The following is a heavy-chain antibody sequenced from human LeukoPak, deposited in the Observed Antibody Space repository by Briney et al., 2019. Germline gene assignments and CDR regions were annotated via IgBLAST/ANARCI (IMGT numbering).Heavy chain of an antibody. CDR2: IKQDGSEK. Sequence: GGSLRLSCAASGFTFSSYWMSWVRQAPGKGLEWVASIKQDGSEKYYVDSVKGRLTISRDNAKNSLYLQMNSLRAEDTALYYCARAPGEGWFDPWDQGTLVTVSS. J-gene: IGHJ5*02. CDR3: ARAPGEGWFDP. D-gene: IGHD4-17*01. CDR1: GFTFSSYW. V-gene: IGHV3-7*01.